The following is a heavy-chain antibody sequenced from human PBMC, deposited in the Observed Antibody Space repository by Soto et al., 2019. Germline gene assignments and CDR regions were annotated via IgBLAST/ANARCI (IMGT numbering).Heavy chain of an antibody. V-gene: IGHV3-21*01. CDR1: GFTFSSYS. J-gene: IGHJ4*02. CDR3: ARGPLQLWLRLEPPGDTDY. D-gene: IGHD5-18*01. Sequence: GESLKISCAASGFTFSSYSMNWVRQAPGKGLEWVSSISSSSSYIYYADSVKGRFTISRDNAKNSLYLQMNSLRAEDTAVYYCARGPLQLWLRLEPPGDTDYWGQGTLVTVSS. CDR2: ISSSSSYI.